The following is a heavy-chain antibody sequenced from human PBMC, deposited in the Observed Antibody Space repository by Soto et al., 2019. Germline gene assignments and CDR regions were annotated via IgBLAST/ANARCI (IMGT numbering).Heavy chain of an antibody. D-gene: IGHD2-2*01. J-gene: IGHJ4*02. Sequence: GGSLRLSCAASGFTFSSYAMSWVRQAPGKGLEWVSAISGSGGSTYYADSVKGRFTISRDNSKNTLYLQMNSLRAEDTAVYYCANHYCSSTSCYLPFDYWGQGTLVTVSS. CDR3: ANHYCSSTSCYLPFDY. CDR2: ISGSGGST. V-gene: IGHV3-23*01. CDR1: GFTFSSYA.